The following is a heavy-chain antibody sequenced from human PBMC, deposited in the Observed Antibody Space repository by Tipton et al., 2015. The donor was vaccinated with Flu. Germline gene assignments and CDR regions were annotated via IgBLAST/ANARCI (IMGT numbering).Heavy chain of an antibody. D-gene: IGHD6-13*01. Sequence: QVQLVQSGAEVKKPGASVRVSCTTSGYTFTGYYIHWVRQAPGQGLEWMGWINPHTGGTNYAQKFQGRVTVTRDTSISTAYMELSSLRSDDTALYYCARWMAAADSSPLVSWGQGTLVTVSP. V-gene: IGHV1-2*02. CDR2: INPHTGGT. CDR1: GYTFTGYY. CDR3: ARWMAAADSSPLVS. J-gene: IGHJ5*02.